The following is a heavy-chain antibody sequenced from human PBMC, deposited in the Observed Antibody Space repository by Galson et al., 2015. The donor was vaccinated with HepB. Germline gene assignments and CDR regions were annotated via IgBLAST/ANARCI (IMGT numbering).Heavy chain of an antibody. CDR1: GFTSSSYA. V-gene: IGHV3-30-3*01. CDR2: ISFDSNNK. CDR3: ARPPLNYYVSSGYCGYFDY. D-gene: IGHD3-22*01. J-gene: IGHJ4*02. Sequence: SLRLSCAASGFTSSSYAMHWVRQAPGKGLEWVAFISFDSNNKYYADSVKGRFTISRDNSKNTLYLQMNSLRAEDTAVYYCARPPLNYYVSSGYCGYFDYWGQGTLVTVSS.